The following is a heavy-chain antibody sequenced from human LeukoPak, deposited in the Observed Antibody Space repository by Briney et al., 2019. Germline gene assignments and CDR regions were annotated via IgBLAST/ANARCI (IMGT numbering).Heavy chain of an antibody. V-gene: IGHV3-11*03. J-gene: IGHJ3*01. CDR2: ISSSSSYT. CDR1: GFTFSDYY. CDR3: ARYPTDYYDSSGYYYGFDY. D-gene: IGHD3-22*01. Sequence: GSXRLSCAASGFTFSDYYMSWIRQXPGKGLEWVSYISSSSSYTNYADSVKGRFTISRDNAKNSLYLQMNSLRAEDTAVYYCARYPTDYYDSSGYYYGFDYWGQGTMVTVSS.